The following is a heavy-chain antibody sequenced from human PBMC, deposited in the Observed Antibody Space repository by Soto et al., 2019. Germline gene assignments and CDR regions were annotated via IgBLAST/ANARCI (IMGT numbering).Heavy chain of an antibody. J-gene: IGHJ4*02. CDR3: ARDSPGYGDYVLFDS. D-gene: IGHD4-17*01. CDR1: WDSVSSNSVA. Sequence: SQTLSLTCAISWDSVSSNSVAWNWIRQSPSRGLEWLGRTYYRSKWYSDYEVSVKSRITISPDTSKNQFSLQLNSVTPEDTAVYYCARDSPGYGDYVLFDSWGQGTLVTVS. V-gene: IGHV6-1*01. CDR2: TYYRSKWYS.